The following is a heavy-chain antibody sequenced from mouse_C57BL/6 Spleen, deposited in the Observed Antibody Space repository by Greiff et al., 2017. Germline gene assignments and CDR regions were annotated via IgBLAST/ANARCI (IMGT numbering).Heavy chain of an antibody. J-gene: IGHJ4*01. CDR1: GYTFTSYW. D-gene: IGHD6-2*01. CDR3: SRSLVDHAMDY. Sequence: VQLQQPGAELVKPGASVKLSCKASGYTFTSYWMHWVKQRPGRGLEWIGRIDPTSGGTKYNEKFKSKATLTVDKPSSTAYVQLSSLTSEDSAVYYCSRSLVDHAMDYWGQGTSVTVSS. V-gene: IGHV1-72*01. CDR2: IDPTSGGT.